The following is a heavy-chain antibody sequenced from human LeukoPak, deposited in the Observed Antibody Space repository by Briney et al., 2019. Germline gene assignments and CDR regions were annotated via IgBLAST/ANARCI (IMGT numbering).Heavy chain of an antibody. J-gene: IGHJ5*02. V-gene: IGHV4-39*01. CDR1: GGSISSSGYY. CDR2: IYYSGIT. D-gene: IGHD1-26*01. Sequence: SETLSLXCTVSGGSISSSGYYWGWIRQPPGKGLEWIASIYYSGITYYNPSLKSRVTISVDTSKNQLSLKLSSLTAADTAVYYCARHAYSGSYYGLSWFDPWGQGTLVTVSS. CDR3: ARHAYSGSYYGLSWFDP.